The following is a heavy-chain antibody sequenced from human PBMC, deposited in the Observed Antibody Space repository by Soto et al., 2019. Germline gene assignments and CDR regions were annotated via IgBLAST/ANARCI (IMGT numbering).Heavy chain of an antibody. V-gene: IGHV3-7*01. D-gene: IGHD3-10*01. CDR2: IKQDGSEK. CDR3: ARDLWFGELSAFDI. J-gene: IGHJ3*02. Sequence: GGSLRLSCAASGFTFSSYWMSWVRQAPGKGLEWVANIKQDGSEKYYVDSVKGRFTISRDNAKNSLYLQMNSLRAEDTAVYYCARDLWFGELSAFDIWGQGTMVTVSS. CDR1: GFTFSSYW.